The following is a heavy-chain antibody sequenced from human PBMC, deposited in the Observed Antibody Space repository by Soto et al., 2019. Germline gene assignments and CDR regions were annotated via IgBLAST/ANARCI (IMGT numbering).Heavy chain of an antibody. J-gene: IGHJ3*02. CDR3: ARTYYYDSSGRDAFDI. Sequence: GESLKISCKGYGYTFTTYWIGWVRQMPGKGLEWMGIIYPGDSDTRYSPSFQGQVTISADKSISTAYLQWSSLKASDTAMYYCARTYYYDSSGRDAFDIWGQGTMVTVSS. CDR2: IYPGDSDT. V-gene: IGHV5-51*01. CDR1: GYTFTTYW. D-gene: IGHD3-22*01.